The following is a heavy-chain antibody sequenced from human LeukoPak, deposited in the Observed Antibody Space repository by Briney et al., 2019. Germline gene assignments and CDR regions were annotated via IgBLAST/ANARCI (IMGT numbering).Heavy chain of an antibody. D-gene: IGHD5-18*01. CDR2: IHNSEST. Sequence: SETLSLTCTVSGGSISTSYYYWGWIRQPPGKGLEWIGNIHNSESTYYNPSLKSRVTISVNTSKNQFSLKLSSVTAADTAVYYCARQVTFGYAYAYYFDYWGQGSLVTVSS. CDR3: ARQVTFGYAYAYYFDY. CDR1: GGSISTSYYY. J-gene: IGHJ4*02. V-gene: IGHV4-39*01.